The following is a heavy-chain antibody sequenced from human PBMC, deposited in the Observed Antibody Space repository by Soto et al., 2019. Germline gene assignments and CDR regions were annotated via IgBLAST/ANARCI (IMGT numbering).Heavy chain of an antibody. CDR1: GGSIRSPNFS. D-gene: IGHD3-10*01. CDR2: IYYNGTT. J-gene: IGHJ4*02. Sequence: QVQLQESGPGLVKPSETLSLTCIVIGGSIRSPNFSWSWIRHHPGKGPEWIGNIYYNGTTAYNPSLENRLTISLDPSKNQFSLTLKSVTAADTAVYYCTRDAPLWFGALSQWGQGTLVTVSS. V-gene: IGHV4-31*03. CDR3: TRDAPLWFGALSQ.